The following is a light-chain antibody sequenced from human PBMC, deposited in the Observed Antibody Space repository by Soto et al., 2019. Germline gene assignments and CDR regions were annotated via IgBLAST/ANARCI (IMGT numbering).Light chain of an antibody. CDR3: QQYNSYWT. CDR1: QTISSW. J-gene: IGKJ1*01. V-gene: IGKV1-5*01. CDR2: AAS. Sequence: DIQMTQSPSTLSGSVGDRVTITCRASQTISSWLAWYQQKPGKAPKLLIYAASTLQTGVPSRFSGGGSGTEFTLTISSLQPDDFATYYCQQYNSYWTFGQGTKVDIK.